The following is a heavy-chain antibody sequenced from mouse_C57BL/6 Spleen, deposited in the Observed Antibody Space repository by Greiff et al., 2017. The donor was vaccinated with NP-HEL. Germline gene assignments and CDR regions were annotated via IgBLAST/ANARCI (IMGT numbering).Heavy chain of an antibody. CDR1: GYTFTEYT. J-gene: IGHJ2*01. CDR2: FYPGSGSI. V-gene: IGHV1-62-2*01. D-gene: IGHD1-1*01. Sequence: QVQLKESGAELVKPGASVKLSCKASGYTFTEYTIHWVKQRSGQGLEWIGWFYPGSGSIKYNEKFKDKATVTADKSSSTVYLELSRLTSEDSAFYFCARLEDPGNFDYWDQDTTLTVSS. CDR3: ARLEDPGNFDY.